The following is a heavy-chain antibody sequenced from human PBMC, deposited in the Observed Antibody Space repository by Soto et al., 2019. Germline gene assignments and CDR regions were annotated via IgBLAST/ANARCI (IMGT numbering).Heavy chain of an antibody. D-gene: IGHD3-22*01. V-gene: IGHV3-23*01. CDR2: ISGSGGST. CDR3: AKDKGLPAFTMIVGVWFDP. J-gene: IGHJ5*02. CDR1: VFTVSSYA. Sequence: GSLRLACAAPVFTVSSYAMSWVRQAPGKGLEWVSAISGSGGSTYYADSVKGRFTISRDNSKNTLYLQMNSLRAEDTAVYYCAKDKGLPAFTMIVGVWFDPWGQGTLVTVSS.